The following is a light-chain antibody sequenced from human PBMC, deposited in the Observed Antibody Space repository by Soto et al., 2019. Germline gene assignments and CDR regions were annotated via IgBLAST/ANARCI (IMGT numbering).Light chain of an antibody. CDR1: SRDVGGFNS. CDR3: SSYTSTMTNV. Sequence: QSVLTQPASVSGSPGQSITISCTGTSRDVGGFNSVSWYQLRPGTAPKLILYDVVDRPSGVPYRFSGSKSGNTASLTISGLQAADEADYFCSSYTSTMTNVFGSGTKVTV. CDR2: DVV. V-gene: IGLV2-14*03. J-gene: IGLJ1*01.